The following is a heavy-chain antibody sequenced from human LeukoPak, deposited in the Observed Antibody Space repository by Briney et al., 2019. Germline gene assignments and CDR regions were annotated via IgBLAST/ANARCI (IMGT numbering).Heavy chain of an antibody. V-gene: IGHV3-11*04. CDR1: GFTFSDYY. CDR3: ARAMEGYDILTGYQYYFDY. Sequence: GGSLRLSRAASGFTFSDYYMSWIRQAPGKGLEWVSYISSSGSTIYYADSVKGRFTISRDNAKNSLYLQMNSLRAEDTAVYYCARAMEGYDILTGYQYYFDYWGQGTLVTVSS. CDR2: ISSSGSTI. J-gene: IGHJ4*02. D-gene: IGHD3-9*01.